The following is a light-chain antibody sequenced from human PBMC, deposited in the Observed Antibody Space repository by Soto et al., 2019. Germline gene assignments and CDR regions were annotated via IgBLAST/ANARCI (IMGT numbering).Light chain of an antibody. CDR3: QQYVSLPIT. Sequence: EMVLTQSPGTLSVSAEEIATLSCRASQSIGSSYLAWYQQKPGQAPRLLIYGASTRATGIPDRFSGSGSGTDFTLTINRVAPEDFAVYYCQQYVSLPITFGQGTRLEIK. CDR1: QSIGSSY. J-gene: IGKJ5*01. CDR2: GAS. V-gene: IGKV3-20*01.